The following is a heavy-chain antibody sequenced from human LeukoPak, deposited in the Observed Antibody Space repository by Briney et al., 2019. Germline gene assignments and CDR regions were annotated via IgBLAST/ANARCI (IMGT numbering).Heavy chain of an antibody. CDR3: ARLEPEYQLLPNCFDP. D-gene: IGHD2-2*01. J-gene: IGHJ5*02. V-gene: IGHV5-51*01. CDR1: GSLFTSYW. Sequence: GGSREISWEGAGSLFTSYWIGWGRRLPGKGREWMGIIYTGDSETRDSTSWQGQVTISADKSITTAYLQWSSLKASDTAMYYCARLEPEYQLLPNCFDPWGQGTLATVSS. CDR2: IYTGDSET.